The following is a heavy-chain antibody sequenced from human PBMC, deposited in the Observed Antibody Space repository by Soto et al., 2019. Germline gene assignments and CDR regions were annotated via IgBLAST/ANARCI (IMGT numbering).Heavy chain of an antibody. CDR3: ARAFRRDCSGVSCYSGPVLWMDDAFDI. V-gene: IGHV1-18*01. CDR2: ISAYNGNT. Sequence: GASVKVSCKASGYTFTSYGISWVRQAPGQGLEWMGWISAYNGNTNYAQKLQGRVTMTTDTSTSTAYMELRSLRSDDTAVYYCARAFRRDCSGVSCYSGPVLWMDDAFDIWGQGTMVTVSS. D-gene: IGHD2-15*01. CDR1: GYTFTSYG. J-gene: IGHJ3*02.